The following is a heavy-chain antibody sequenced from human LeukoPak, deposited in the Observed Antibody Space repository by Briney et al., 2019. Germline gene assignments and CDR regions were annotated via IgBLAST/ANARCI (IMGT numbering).Heavy chain of an antibody. J-gene: IGHJ4*02. CDR3: ARMGRYYDSSGSPAY. D-gene: IGHD3-22*01. V-gene: IGHV1-2*02. CDR1: GYTFTGYY. Sequence: ASVKLSCKASGYTFTGYYVHWVRQAPGQGLEWMGWINPNSGGTNYAQKLQGRVTMTRDTSISTAYMELSRLRSDDTAVYYCARMGRYYDSSGSPAYWGQGTLVIVSS. CDR2: INPNSGGT.